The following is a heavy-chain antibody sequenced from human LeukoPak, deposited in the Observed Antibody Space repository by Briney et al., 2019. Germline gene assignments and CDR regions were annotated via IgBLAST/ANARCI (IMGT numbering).Heavy chain of an antibody. CDR2: IYTSGST. Sequence: NTSETLSLTCTVSGGSISSGSYYWSWIRQPAGKGLEWIGRIYTSGSTNYNPSLKSRVTISVDTSKNQFSLKLTSVTAADTAVYHCARDFNGDYPDYWGQGTLVTVSS. V-gene: IGHV4-61*02. J-gene: IGHJ4*02. CDR3: ARDFNGDYPDY. D-gene: IGHD4-17*01. CDR1: GGSISSGSYY.